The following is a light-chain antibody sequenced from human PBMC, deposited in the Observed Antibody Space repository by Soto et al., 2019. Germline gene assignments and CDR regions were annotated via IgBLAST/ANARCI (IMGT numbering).Light chain of an antibody. CDR1: QSVSSSY. CDR3: QQYGSSHALT. CDR2: GAS. Sequence: EIVLTQSPGTPSLSPGERATLSCRASQSVSSSYLAWYQQKPGQAPRLLIYGASSRATGIPDRFSGSGSGTDFTLTISRLEPEDFAVYYCQQYGSSHALTFGGGTKVEIK. V-gene: IGKV3-20*01. J-gene: IGKJ4*01.